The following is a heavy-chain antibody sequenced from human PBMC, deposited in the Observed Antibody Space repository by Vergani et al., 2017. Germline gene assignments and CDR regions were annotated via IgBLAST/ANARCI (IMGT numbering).Heavy chain of an antibody. D-gene: IGHD6-6*01. CDR2: INTSGST. J-gene: IGHJ4*02. CDR3: ARDLVIIXYSSSSTQDYFDY. CDR1: GGSISRGSYY. V-gene: IGHV4-61*02. Sequence: QVQLQESGPGLVKPSQTLSLTCTVSGGSISRGSYYWSWIRQPAGKGLEWIGRINTSGSTNYNPSLKSRVTMSVDTSKNQFSLKLSSVTAADTAVYYCARDLVIIXYSSSSTQDYFDYWGQGTLVTVSS.